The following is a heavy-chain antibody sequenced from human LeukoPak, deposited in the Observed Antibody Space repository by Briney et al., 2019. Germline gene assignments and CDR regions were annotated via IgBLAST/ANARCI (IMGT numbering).Heavy chain of an antibody. CDR3: ARDGYDADGYLDY. D-gene: IGHD5-18*01. Sequence: ASVKVSCKASGYPFRSYVIHWLRQAPGQNLEWIGWINPANGNTKYSRNFQGRVTITRDTSASVVHMELSSLTYEDTADYFCARDGYDADGYLDYWGQGALVPVSS. J-gene: IGHJ4*02. CDR1: GYPFRSYV. V-gene: IGHV1-3*01. CDR2: INPANGNT.